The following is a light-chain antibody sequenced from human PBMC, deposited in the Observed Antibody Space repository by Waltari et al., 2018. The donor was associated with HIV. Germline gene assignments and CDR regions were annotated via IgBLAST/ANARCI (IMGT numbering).Light chain of an antibody. CDR3: CSYAGSNTFE. CDR1: SSDVGSYDL. J-gene: IGLJ2*01. Sequence: QSALTQPASVSGSPGQSITISCTGTSSDVGSYDLVSWYQPHPGKVPKLMIYEDKKRPSGVSNRFSGSKSGNTASLTISGLQAEDEADYYCCSYAGSNTFEFGGGTKVTVL. CDR2: EDK. V-gene: IGLV2-23*02.